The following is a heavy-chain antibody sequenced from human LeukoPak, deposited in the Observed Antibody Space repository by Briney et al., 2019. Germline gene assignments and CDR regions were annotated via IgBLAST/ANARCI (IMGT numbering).Heavy chain of an antibody. Sequence: ASVKVSCKASGYTFTSYGISWVRQAPGQGLEWMGWISAYNGNTNYAQKLQGRVTMTTDTSTSTAYMELRRLRSDDTAVYYSARDQNCSSTSCDDDWGQGTLVTVSA. CDR1: GYTFTSYG. V-gene: IGHV1-18*01. D-gene: IGHD2-2*01. CDR2: ISAYNGNT. J-gene: IGHJ4*02. CDR3: ARDQNCSSTSCDDD.